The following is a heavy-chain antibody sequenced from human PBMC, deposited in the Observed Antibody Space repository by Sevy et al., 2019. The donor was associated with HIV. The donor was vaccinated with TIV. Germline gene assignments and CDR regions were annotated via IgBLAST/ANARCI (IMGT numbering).Heavy chain of an antibody. Sequence: GGSLRLSCAASGFTFSSYDMHWVRQAPGKGLEWVAVISYDGRGKHYADSVKGRFTISRDNAKNTLYLQMNSLRVEDSAVFYCAAVALTFGGDPYENHHFMDVXGRGTRVTVSS. J-gene: IGHJ6*03. CDR3: AAVALTFGGDPYENHHFMDV. CDR1: GFTFSSYD. V-gene: IGHV3-30*03. D-gene: IGHD3-16*01. CDR2: ISYDGRGK.